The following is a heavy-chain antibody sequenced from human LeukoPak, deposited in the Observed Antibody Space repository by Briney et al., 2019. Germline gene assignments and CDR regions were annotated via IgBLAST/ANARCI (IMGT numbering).Heavy chain of an antibody. V-gene: IGHV1-46*01. Sequence: GASVKVSCKASGYTFTSYYMHWVRQAPGQGLEWMGIINPSGGSTSYAQKFQGRVTMTRDTSTSTVYMELSSLRSDDTAVYYCAIPRPDYYGSGSYLPSYYYYYMDVWGKGTTVTISS. CDR3: AIPRPDYYGSGSYLPSYYYYYMDV. CDR2: INPSGGST. D-gene: IGHD3-10*01. CDR1: GYTFTSYY. J-gene: IGHJ6*03.